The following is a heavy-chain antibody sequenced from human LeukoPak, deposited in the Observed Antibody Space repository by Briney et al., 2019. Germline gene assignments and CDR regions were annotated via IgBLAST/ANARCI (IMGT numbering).Heavy chain of an antibody. CDR2: MNPNSGNT. CDR3: ARGDLGATDYYGMDV. Sequence: ASVKVSCKASGYTFTSYDINWVRQATGQGLEWMGWMNPNSGNTGYAQKFRGRVTMTRNTSISTAYMELSSLRSEDTAVYYCARGDLGATDYYGMDVWGQGTTVTVSS. D-gene: IGHD1-26*01. CDR1: GYTFTSYD. J-gene: IGHJ6*02. V-gene: IGHV1-8*01.